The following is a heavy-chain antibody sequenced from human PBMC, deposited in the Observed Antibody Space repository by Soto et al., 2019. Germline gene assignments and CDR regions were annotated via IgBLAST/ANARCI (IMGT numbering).Heavy chain of an antibody. CDR2: ISAYNGNT. V-gene: IGHV1-18*01. J-gene: IGHJ4*02. D-gene: IGHD6-13*01. Sequence: QVQLVQSGAEVKNPGASVKVSCKTSGYTFTSNGISGVRQAPGHGLEWMGWISAYNGNTNYAQNFQGRVTMGRDTSTSTAYMELRSLRSDETAVYYCARDRGSSSWYEFDYWGQGTLVTVSS. CDR3: ARDRGSSSWYEFDY. CDR1: GYTFTSNG.